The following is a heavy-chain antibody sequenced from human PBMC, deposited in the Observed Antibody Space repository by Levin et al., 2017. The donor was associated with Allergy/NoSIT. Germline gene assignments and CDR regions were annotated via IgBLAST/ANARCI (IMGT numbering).Heavy chain of an antibody. J-gene: IGHJ4*02. Sequence: GESLKISCKASGYTFTGYYMHWVRQAPGQGLEWMGWINPNSGGTNYAQKFQGRVTMTRDTSISTAYMELSRLRSDDTAVYYCARSQDTAMVDYWGQGTLVTVSS. V-gene: IGHV1-2*02. D-gene: IGHD5-18*01. CDR1: GYTFTGYY. CDR2: INPNSGGT. CDR3: ARSQDTAMVDY.